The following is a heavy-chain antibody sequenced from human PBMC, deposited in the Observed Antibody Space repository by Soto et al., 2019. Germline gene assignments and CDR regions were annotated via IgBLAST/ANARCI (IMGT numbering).Heavy chain of an antibody. CDR2: IIPIFGTA. J-gene: IGHJ4*02. Sequence: QVQLVQSGAEVKKPGSSVKVSCKASGGTFSSYAISWVRQAPGQGLEWMGGIIPIFGTANYAQKFQGRVTITADESTSTAYMELSSLRSEDTAVYYCARANIVVVPAAIRFGGFDYWGQGTLVTVSS. V-gene: IGHV1-69*01. CDR3: ARANIVVVPAAIRFGGFDY. D-gene: IGHD2-2*01. CDR1: GGTFSSYA.